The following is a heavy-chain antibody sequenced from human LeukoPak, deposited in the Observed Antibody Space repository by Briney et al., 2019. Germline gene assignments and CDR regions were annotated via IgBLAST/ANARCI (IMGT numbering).Heavy chain of an antibody. J-gene: IGHJ4*02. V-gene: IGHV1-8*01. CDR3: ARGDTAFDY. Sequence: ASVKGSCKASGYTFTSYDINWVRQDTGQGLVWMGWMNPNSGDTGYAQKFQGRVTMTRNTSISTAYMELSSLRSEDTAVYYCARGDTAFDYWGQGTLVTVSS. D-gene: IGHD5-18*01. CDR1: GYTFTSYD. CDR2: MNPNSGDT.